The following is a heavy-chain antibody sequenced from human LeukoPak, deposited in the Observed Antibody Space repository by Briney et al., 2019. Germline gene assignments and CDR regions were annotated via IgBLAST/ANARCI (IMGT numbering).Heavy chain of an antibody. CDR3: ARDLSGAIFGVPLALAY. CDR2: TYYRSQWYS. CDR1: GDSVSSNSAA. J-gene: IGHJ4*02. Sequence: PSQTLSLTCAISGDSVSSNSAAWDWIRQSPSRGLEWLGRTYYRSQWYSDYAGSVRSRITISPDTSKNQFSLKLSSVTAADTAVYYCARDLSGAIFGVPLALAYWGQGTLVTVSS. V-gene: IGHV6-1*01. D-gene: IGHD3-3*01.